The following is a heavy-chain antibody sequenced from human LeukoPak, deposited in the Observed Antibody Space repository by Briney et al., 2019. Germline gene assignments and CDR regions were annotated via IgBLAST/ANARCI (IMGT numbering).Heavy chain of an antibody. V-gene: IGHV3-30*18. CDR1: GFTFSSYG. J-gene: IGHJ5*01. D-gene: IGHD4-17*01. CDR3: AKYSDYGDHQDWLDS. CDR2: ISYDGRNK. Sequence: GGSLRLSCAASGFTFSSYGMHWVRQAPGRGLEWVAVISYDGRNKYYADSVKGRFTISRDNSKNTLFLEMNSLRAEDTALYYCAKYSDYGDHQDWLDSWGQGTLVTVSS.